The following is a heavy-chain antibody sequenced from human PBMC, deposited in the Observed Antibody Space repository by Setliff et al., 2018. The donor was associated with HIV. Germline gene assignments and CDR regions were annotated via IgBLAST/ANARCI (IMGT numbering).Heavy chain of an antibody. Sequence: GESLKISCKGSGYSFPTYWIAWVRQMPGKGLEWMGVIYPDESDSRYSPSFRGQVTISADKSINTAYLQWSSLKASDTAMYYCARVDMGYYYDSSGYSHFDHWGQGTLVTSPQ. D-gene: IGHD3-22*01. J-gene: IGHJ4*02. CDR2: IYPDESDS. CDR3: ARVDMGYYYDSSGYSHFDH. CDR1: GYSFPTYW. V-gene: IGHV5-51*01.